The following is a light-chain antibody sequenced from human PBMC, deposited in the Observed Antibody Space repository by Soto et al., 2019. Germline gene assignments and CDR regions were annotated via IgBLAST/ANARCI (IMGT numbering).Light chain of an antibody. CDR2: GAH. V-gene: IGKV3-15*01. Sequence: EIVMTQSPATLSVSPGERAILSCRASQTVISNLAWYQQKPGQAPSLLLYGAHTRADGIPARFSGSGPGTEFTLTISSLQSEAVEVYYYQQYNNWPITFGQGTRLEI. J-gene: IGKJ5*01. CDR3: QQYNNWPIT. CDR1: QTVISN.